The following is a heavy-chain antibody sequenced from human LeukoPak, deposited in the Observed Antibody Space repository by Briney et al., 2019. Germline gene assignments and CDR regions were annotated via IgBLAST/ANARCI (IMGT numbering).Heavy chain of an antibody. CDR3: AKDKMVRGVIINYYMDV. CDR1: GFTVSSNY. Sequence: GGSLRLSCAASGFTVSSNYMGWVRQAPGKGLEWVSLISWDGGSTYYADSVKGRFTISRDNSKNSLYLQMNSLRTEDTALYYCAKDKMVRGVIINYYMDVWGKGTTVTISS. CDR2: ISWDGGST. V-gene: IGHV3-43*01. D-gene: IGHD3-10*01. J-gene: IGHJ6*03.